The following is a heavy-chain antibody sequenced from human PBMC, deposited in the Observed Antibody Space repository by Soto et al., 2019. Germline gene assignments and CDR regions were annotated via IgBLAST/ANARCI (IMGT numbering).Heavy chain of an antibody. CDR3: AGNLVEPSTTPPVMDV. J-gene: IGHJ6*01. CDR2: IHPSDSYT. CDR1: VYSFTDYS. D-gene: IGHD1-1*01. Sequence: GESLKGSCEGRVYSFTDYSITWRRRTPGTGLEWMGKIHPSDSYTNFNPSFQGHVSISVDRSANTAYLQWTSLKASDSGIYYCAGNLVEPSTTPPVMDVWCHATSVTVSS. V-gene: IGHV5-10-1*01.